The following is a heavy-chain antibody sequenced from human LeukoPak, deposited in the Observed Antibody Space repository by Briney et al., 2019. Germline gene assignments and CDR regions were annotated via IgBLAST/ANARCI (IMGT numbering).Heavy chain of an antibody. CDR3: ARDSEDLVVVVAAAVSAFDI. Sequence: ASVKVSCKASGGTFSSYAISWVRQAPGQGLEWMGRIIPIFGIANYAQKFQGRVTITADKSTSTSYMELSSLRSEDTAVYYCARDSEDLVVVVAAAVSAFDIWGQGTMVTVSS. CDR1: GGTFSSYA. D-gene: IGHD2-15*01. CDR2: IIPIFGIA. V-gene: IGHV1-69*04. J-gene: IGHJ3*02.